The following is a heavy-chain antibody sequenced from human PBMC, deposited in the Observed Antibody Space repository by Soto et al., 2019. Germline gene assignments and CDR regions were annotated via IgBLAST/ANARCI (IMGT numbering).Heavy chain of an antibody. CDR2: VHHTGTT. D-gene: IGHD6-13*01. CDR3: AQKDVYTSQQHYVNS. CDR1: GAYMGGAVNC. Sequence: PLTLAPAVAGAYMGGAVNCWNWIRQRPGKGLKWIGYVHHTGTTYSTPPLKSRVTISVARTKTKFTGKLTSMTAAHTAVYYCAQKDVYTSQQHYVNSGGKGALGTVS. V-gene: IGHV4-30-2*01. J-gene: IGHJ4*02.